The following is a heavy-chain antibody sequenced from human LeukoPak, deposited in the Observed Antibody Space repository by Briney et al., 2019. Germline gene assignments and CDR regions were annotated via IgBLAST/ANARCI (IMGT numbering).Heavy chain of an antibody. CDR1: GYTFTNYA. Sequence: ASVKVSCKASGYTFTNYAISWVRQAPGQGLEWMGRISAYSGNTNYAQKLQGRVTMTTATSTSTAYMEPRSLRSDDTAVYFCARGRDYYGSSDYPDPTYFDYWGQGTLVTVSS. CDR2: ISAYSGNT. J-gene: IGHJ4*02. V-gene: IGHV1-18*01. CDR3: ARGRDYYGSSDYPDPTYFDY. D-gene: IGHD3-22*01.